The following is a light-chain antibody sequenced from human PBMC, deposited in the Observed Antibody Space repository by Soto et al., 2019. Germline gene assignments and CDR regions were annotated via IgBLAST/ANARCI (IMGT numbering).Light chain of an antibody. J-gene: IGKJ1*01. CDR3: QQYGSSPT. V-gene: IGKV3-20*01. CDR1: QSVSSSY. Sequence: EIVLTQSPGTLSLSPGERATLSCRSSQSVSSSYLAWYQQKPGQAPRLLIYDVSSRATGIPDRFSGSGSGTDFTLPISRLEHEDFAVYYCQQYGSSPTFGKGTKVEIK. CDR2: DVS.